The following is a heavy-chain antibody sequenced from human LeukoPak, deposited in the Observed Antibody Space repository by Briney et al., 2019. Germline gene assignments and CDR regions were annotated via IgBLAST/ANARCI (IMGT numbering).Heavy chain of an antibody. CDR3: ARAKWVGTTDTWFDP. V-gene: IGHV3-48*03. CDR2: ISSSGSTI. Sequence: PGGSLRLSCAASGFTFSSYEMNWVRQAPGKGLEWVSYISSSGSTIYYADSVKGRFTISRDNAKNSLYLQMNSLRAEDTAVYYCARAKWVGTTDTWFDPWGQGTLVTVSS. J-gene: IGHJ5*02. CDR1: GFTFSSYE. D-gene: IGHD1-1*01.